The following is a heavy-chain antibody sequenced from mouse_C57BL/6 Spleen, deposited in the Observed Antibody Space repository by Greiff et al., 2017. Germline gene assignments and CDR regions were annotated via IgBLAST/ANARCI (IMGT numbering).Heavy chain of an antibody. V-gene: IGHV1-82*01. CDR3: ARYRDGSSYYAMDY. CDR2: ISPGDGDT. Sequence: VKLVESGPELVKPGASVKISCKASGYAFSSSWMNWVKQRPGKGLEWIGRISPGDGDTNYNGKFKGKATLTADKSSSTAYMQLSSLTSEDSAVYFGARYRDGSSYYAMDYWGQGTSVTVAS. CDR1: GYAFSSSW. D-gene: IGHD1-1*01. J-gene: IGHJ4*01.